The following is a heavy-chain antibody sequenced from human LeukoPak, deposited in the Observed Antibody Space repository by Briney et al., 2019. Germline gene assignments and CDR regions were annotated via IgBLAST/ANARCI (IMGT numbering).Heavy chain of an antibody. CDR2: INPNSGGT. CDR3: ARGSSIAARQPPDV. Sequence: ASVKVSCKASGYTFTSCDINWVRQAPGQGLEWMGWINPNSGGTNYAQKFQGRVTMTRDTSISTAYMELSRLRSDDTAVYYCARGSSIAARQPPDVWGKGTTVTVSS. V-gene: IGHV1-2*02. D-gene: IGHD6-6*01. J-gene: IGHJ6*04. CDR1: GYTFTSCD.